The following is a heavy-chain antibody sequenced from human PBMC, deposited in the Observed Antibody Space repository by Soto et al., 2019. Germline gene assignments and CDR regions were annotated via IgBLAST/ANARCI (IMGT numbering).Heavy chain of an antibody. CDR3: ATTPLDGGYYYDSSGYYYFDY. D-gene: IGHD3-22*01. V-gene: IGHV5-10-1*01. CDR1: GYSFTSYW. J-gene: IGHJ4*02. CDR2: IDPSDSYT. Sequence: GESLKISCKGSGYSFTSYWISWVRQMPGKGLEWMGRIDPSDSYTNYSPSFQGHVTISADESTSTAYMELSSLRSEDTAVYYCATTPLDGGYYYDSSGYYYFDYWGQGTLVTVSS.